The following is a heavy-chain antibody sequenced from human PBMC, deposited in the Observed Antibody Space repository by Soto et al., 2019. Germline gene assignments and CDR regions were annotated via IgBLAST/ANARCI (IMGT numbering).Heavy chain of an antibody. CDR1: GHSLSSEYY. CDR2: MYHSGST. J-gene: IGHJ3*01. D-gene: IGHD3-3*01. Sequence: SEALSGKCVDSGHSLSSEYYWGWIRQPPGKGLEWIGSMYHSGSTFYNPSLKSRVTISMVTSNNQFSLKLRSATAADTAVYYCAAYDFPGAAAIDVWG. V-gene: IGHV4-38-2*01. CDR3: AAYDFPGAAAIDV.